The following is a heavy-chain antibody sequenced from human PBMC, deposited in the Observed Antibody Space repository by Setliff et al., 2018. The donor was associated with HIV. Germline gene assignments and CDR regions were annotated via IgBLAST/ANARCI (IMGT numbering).Heavy chain of an antibody. Sequence: ASVKVSCKASGYTFTSYDINWVRQATGQGLEWMGWMNPNSGNTGYAQKFQGRVTMTRNTSISTTYMELSSLRSEDTAVYYCARARHQITIFDYWGQGTLVTVSS. CDR1: GYTFTSYD. D-gene: IGHD3-10*01. CDR2: MNPNSGNT. V-gene: IGHV1-8*02. J-gene: IGHJ4*02. CDR3: ARARHQITIFDY.